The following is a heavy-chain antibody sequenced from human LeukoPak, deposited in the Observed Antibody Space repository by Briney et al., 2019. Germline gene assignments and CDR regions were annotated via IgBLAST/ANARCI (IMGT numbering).Heavy chain of an antibody. V-gene: IGHV5-51*01. J-gene: IGHJ3*02. D-gene: IGHD6-19*01. CDR2: IYPGDSDA. Sequence: GESLKISCKGSGYSFTNYWIGWVRQMPGKGLEWMAIIYPGDSDAKYNPSFQGQVTVSADKSISTAYLQWSSLKASDTAMYYCARQLYSSAVDAFDIWSQGTMVTVSS. CDR1: GYSFTNYW. CDR3: ARQLYSSAVDAFDI.